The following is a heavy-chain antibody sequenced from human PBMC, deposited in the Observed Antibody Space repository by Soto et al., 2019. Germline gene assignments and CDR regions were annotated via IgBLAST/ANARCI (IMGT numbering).Heavy chain of an antibody. V-gene: IGHV4-39*07. J-gene: IGHJ4*02. CDR1: GASISSSSYY. Sequence: SETLSLTCTVSGASISSSSYYWGWIRQPPGKGLEWIGSIYYSGSTNYNPSLKSRVTVSVDTSKNQFSLKLSSVTAADTAVYYCARGYCTNGVCEHFDYWGQGTLVTVSS. D-gene: IGHD2-8*01. CDR2: IYYSGST. CDR3: ARGYCTNGVCEHFDY.